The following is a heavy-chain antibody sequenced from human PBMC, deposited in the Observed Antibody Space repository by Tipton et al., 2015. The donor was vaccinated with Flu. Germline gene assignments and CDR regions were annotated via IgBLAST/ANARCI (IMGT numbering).Heavy chain of an antibody. Sequence: QLVQSGGGVVQPGRSLKLSCEVSGFTVSSTYMSWIRQAPGKGLEWVSALDCGETTYYADSVKGRFTIYRDNSKNTVYLQMNSVKPEDTAVYFCARISRWGQGTLVTVSS. CDR2: LDCGETT. J-gene: IGHJ4*02. CDR1: GFTVSSTY. CDR3: ARISR. V-gene: IGHV3-66*02.